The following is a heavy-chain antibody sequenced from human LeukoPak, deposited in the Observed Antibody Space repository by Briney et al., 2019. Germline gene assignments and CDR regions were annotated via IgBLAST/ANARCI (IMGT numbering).Heavy chain of an antibody. CDR2: ISAYNGNT. D-gene: IGHD3-3*01. J-gene: IGHJ6*02. Sequence: GASVKVSCKASGYTFTSYGISWVRQAPGQGLEWMGWISAYNGNTNYAQKLQGRVTMTTDTSTSTAYMELRSLRSDDTAVYYCARDPRITIFGVVIMASYYYYGMDVWGQGTTVTVSS. CDR3: ARDPRITIFGVVIMASYYYYGMDV. CDR1: GYTFTSYG. V-gene: IGHV1-18*01.